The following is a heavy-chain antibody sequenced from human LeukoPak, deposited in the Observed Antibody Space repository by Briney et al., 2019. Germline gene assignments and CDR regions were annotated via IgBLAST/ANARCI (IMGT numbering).Heavy chain of an antibody. J-gene: IGHJ4*02. CDR2: IYHSGST. V-gene: IGHV4-38-2*01. Sequence: SETLSLTCAVSGYSISSGYYWGWIRQPPGQGLEWIGSIYHSGSTYYNPSLKSRVTISVDTSKNQFSLKLSSVTAADTAVYYCARHDTAWNPKMWGQGTLVTVSS. CDR3: ARHDTAWNPKM. D-gene: IGHD1-1*01. CDR1: GYSISSGYY.